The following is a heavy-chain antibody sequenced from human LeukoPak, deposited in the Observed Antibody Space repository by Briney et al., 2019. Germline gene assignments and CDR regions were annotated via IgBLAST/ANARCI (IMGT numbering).Heavy chain of an antibody. Sequence: LSLTCTVSGYSISSGYYWGWIRQPPGKGLEWVALVSFDGSDQIYADSVKGRFAISRDNSKNTLYLEMNGLISEDTAVYYCASVKWGCGSSGYFCENDAFDIWGQGTMVTVSS. V-gene: IGHV3-30*09. D-gene: IGHD3-22*01. CDR1: GYSISSGY. CDR2: VSFDGSDQ. CDR3: ASVKWGCGSSGYFCENDAFDI. J-gene: IGHJ3*02.